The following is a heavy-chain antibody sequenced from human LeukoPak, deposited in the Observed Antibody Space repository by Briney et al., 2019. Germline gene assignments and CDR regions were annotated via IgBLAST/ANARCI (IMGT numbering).Heavy chain of an antibody. CDR2: INPNSGGT. CDR1: GYTFTGYY. V-gene: IGHV1-2*06. D-gene: IGHD2-21*02. CDR3: ARDRRRYCGGDCPVDY. J-gene: IGHJ4*02. Sequence: ASVKVSCKASGYTFTGYYMHWVRQAPGQGLEWMGRINPNSGGTNYAQKFQGRVTMTRDTSISTAYVELSRLRSDDTAVYYCARDRRRYCGGDCPVDYWGQGTLVTVSS.